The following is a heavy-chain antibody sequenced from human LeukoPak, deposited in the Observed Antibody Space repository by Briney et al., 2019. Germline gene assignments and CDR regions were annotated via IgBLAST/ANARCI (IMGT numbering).Heavy chain of an antibody. J-gene: IGHJ4*02. CDR3: VRENWYYDH. Sequence: VASVKVSCKTSGYTFTAYHVHWVRQAPGQGLEFMGWIYPLTGGTVLAEKFQGRVIMTRDTSITTAYMELSGLNFDDTAVYYCVRENWYYDHWGQGTLVTVSS. D-gene: IGHD3-16*01. CDR1: GYTFTAYH. V-gene: IGHV1-2*02. CDR2: IYPLTGGT.